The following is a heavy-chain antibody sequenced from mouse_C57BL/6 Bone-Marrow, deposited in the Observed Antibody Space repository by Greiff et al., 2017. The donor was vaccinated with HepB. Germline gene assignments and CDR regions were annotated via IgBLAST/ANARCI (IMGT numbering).Heavy chain of an antibody. CDR1: GFTFTDYY. Sequence: DVKLVESGGGLVQPGGSLSLSCAASGFTFTDYYMSWVRQPPGKALEWLGFIRNKANGYTTEYSASVKGRFTISRDNSQSILYLQMNALRAEDSATYYCARSPSYYDYDLFAYWGQGTLVTVSA. D-gene: IGHD2-4*01. J-gene: IGHJ3*01. CDR2: IRNKANGYTT. CDR3: ARSPSYYDYDLFAY. V-gene: IGHV7-3*01.